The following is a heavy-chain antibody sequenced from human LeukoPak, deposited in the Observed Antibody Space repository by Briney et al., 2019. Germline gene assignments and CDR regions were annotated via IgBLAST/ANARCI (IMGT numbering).Heavy chain of an antibody. V-gene: IGHV3-9*01. Sequence: PGRSLRLSCAASGFTFDDYAMHWVRQAPGKGLEWVSGISWNSGSIGYADSVKGRFTISRGNARSTLFLQLNSLRAEDTAVYYCAREINKWFDPWGQGTLVTVSS. CDR1: GFTFDDYA. CDR2: ISWNSGSI. CDR3: AREINKWFDP. J-gene: IGHJ5*02.